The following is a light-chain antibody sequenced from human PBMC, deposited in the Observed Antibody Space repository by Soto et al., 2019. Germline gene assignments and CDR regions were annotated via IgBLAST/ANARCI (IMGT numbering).Light chain of an antibody. CDR1: QSVTSSH. V-gene: IGKV3D-20*02. CDR2: GAS. CDR3: QQRSNWPSIT. J-gene: IGKJ5*01. Sequence: EIVMTQSPATLSVSPWERATLSCRASQSVTSSHLAWYQQKPGQTPRLLIYGASSRATGIPDRFSGSGSGTDFTLTISSLEAEDSAVYYCQQRSNWPSITFGQGTRLEIK.